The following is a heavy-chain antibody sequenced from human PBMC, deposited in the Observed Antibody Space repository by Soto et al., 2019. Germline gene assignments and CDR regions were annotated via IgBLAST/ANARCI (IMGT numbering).Heavy chain of an antibody. CDR2: IIPILGIA. CDR3: VWDCTNGVCPASRNFDY. J-gene: IGHJ4*02. D-gene: IGHD2-8*01. CDR1: GGTFSSYT. Sequence: VASVKVSCKASGGTFSSYTISWVRQAPGQGLEWMGRIIPILGIANYAQKFQGRVTITADKSTSTAYMELSSLRSEDTAVYYCVWDCTNGVCPASRNFDYWGQGTLVTVSS. V-gene: IGHV1-69*02.